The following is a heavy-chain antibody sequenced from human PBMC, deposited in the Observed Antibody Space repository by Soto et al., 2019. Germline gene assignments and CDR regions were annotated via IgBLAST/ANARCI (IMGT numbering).Heavy chain of an antibody. J-gene: IGHJ4*02. V-gene: IGHV1-46*01. D-gene: IGHD6-19*01. CDR1: GYTFTSYY. CDR2: INPSGGST. Sequence: QVQLVQSGAEVKTPGASVKVSCKASGYTFTSYYLHWVRPAPGQGLEWMGIINPSGGSTSYAQKFPGLVTMTRDTSTSTVYMELTRQRSYDKAVYYWARGSNSGWEPFAYWGQGTLVTVSS. CDR3: ARGSNSGWEPFAY.